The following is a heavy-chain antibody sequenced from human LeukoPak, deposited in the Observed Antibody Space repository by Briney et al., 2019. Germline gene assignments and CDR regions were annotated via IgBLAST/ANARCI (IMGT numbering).Heavy chain of an antibody. CDR1: GGSISSYY. Sequence: SETLSLTCTVSGGSISSYYWSWIRQPPGKGLEWIGYIYYSGSTNYNPPLKSRVTISVDTSKNQFSLKLSSVTAADTAVYYCARVEVPAALFDYWGQGTLVTVSS. CDR2: IYYSGST. CDR3: ARVEVPAALFDY. V-gene: IGHV4-59*01. J-gene: IGHJ4*02. D-gene: IGHD2-2*01.